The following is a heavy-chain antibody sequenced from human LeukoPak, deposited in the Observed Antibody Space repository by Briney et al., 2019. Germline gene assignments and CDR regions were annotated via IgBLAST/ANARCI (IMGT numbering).Heavy chain of an antibody. CDR3: VKATGSQPRAGAFDF. J-gene: IGHJ3*01. V-gene: IGHV3-9*01. CDR1: GFTFDDHA. Sequence: GGSLRLSCVSSGFTFDDHAMNWVRQAPGKGLEWVAGISWNSGHIGYADSVKGRFTISRDNTKNSLDLQMTGLRSEDTALYYCVKATGSQPRAGAFDFWGQGTSVTVSS. D-gene: IGHD1-26*01. CDR2: ISWNSGHI.